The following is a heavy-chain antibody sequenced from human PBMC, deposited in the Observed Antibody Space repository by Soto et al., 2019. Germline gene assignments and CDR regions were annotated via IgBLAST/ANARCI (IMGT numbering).Heavy chain of an antibody. CDR3: ARGLNVYDFWSGYYEPMDV. V-gene: IGHV4-34*01. D-gene: IGHD3-3*01. CDR1: GWSFSGSY. CDR2: INHSGST. Sequence: SETLSLTCAVYGWSFSGSYWSWIRQPPGKGLEWIGEINHSGSTNYNPSLKSRVTISVDTSKNQFSLKLSSVTAADTAVYYCARGLNVYDFWSGYYEPMDVWGKGTTVTVS. J-gene: IGHJ6*04.